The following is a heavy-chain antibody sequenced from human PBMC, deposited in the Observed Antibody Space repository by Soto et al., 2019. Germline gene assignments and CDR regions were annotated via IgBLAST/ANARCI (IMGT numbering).Heavy chain of an antibody. Sequence: SETLSLTCTVSGGSISSYYWSWIRQPPGKGLEWIGYIYYSESTNYNPSLKSRVTISVDTSKNQFSLKLSSVTAADTAVYYCAASCVACGGFNYYGMDVWGQGTTVTVSS. D-gene: IGHD2-21*01. J-gene: IGHJ6*02. CDR2: IYYSEST. V-gene: IGHV4-59*12. CDR3: AASCVACGGFNYYGMDV. CDR1: GGSISSYY.